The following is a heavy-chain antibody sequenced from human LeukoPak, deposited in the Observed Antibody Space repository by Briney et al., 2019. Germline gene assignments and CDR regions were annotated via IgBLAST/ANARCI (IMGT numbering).Heavy chain of an antibody. J-gene: IGHJ4*02. V-gene: IGHV3-21*01. D-gene: IGHD4-17*01. Sequence: PGGSLRLSCAPSGFTFSSYSMNWVRQAPGKGLEWVSSISSSSSYIYYADSVKGRFTISRDNAKNSLYLQMNSLRAEDTAVYCSASILNYGDYVDLDYWGQGTLVTVSS. CDR1: GFTFSSYS. CDR2: ISSSSSYI. CDR3: ASILNYGDYVDLDY.